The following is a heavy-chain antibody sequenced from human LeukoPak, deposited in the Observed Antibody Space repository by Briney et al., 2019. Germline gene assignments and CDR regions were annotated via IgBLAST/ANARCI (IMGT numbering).Heavy chain of an antibody. D-gene: IGHD5-24*01. V-gene: IGHV4-4*07. CDR1: GGSISSYY. Sequence: SETLSLTCTVSGGSISSYYWSWIRQPAGKGLEWIGRIYTSGSTNYNPSLKSRVTMSVDTSKNQFSLKLSSVTAADTAVYYCAARGDGYNNWYFDLWGRGTLVTVSS. CDR3: AARGDGYNNWYFDL. CDR2: IYTSGST. J-gene: IGHJ2*01.